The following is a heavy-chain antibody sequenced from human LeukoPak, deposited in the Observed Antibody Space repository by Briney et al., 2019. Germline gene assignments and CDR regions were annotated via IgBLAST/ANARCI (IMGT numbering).Heavy chain of an antibody. D-gene: IGHD3-22*01. CDR3: AGTYYYDSSGYYHYSL. CDR2: IYYSGST. CDR1: GASISSYY. J-gene: IGHJ4*02. V-gene: IGHV4-59*01. Sequence: SETLSLTCTVSGASISSYYWSWIRQPPGKGLEWIGYIYYSGSTNYNPSLKSRVTISVDTSKNQFSLKLSSVTAADTAVYYRAGTYYYDSSGYYHYSLWGQGTLVTVSS.